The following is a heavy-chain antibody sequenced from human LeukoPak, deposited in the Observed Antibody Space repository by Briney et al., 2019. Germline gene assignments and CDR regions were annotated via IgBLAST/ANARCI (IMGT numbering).Heavy chain of an antibody. D-gene: IGHD3-10*01. V-gene: IGHV4-31*03. J-gene: IGHJ1*01. CDR3: ARGAGSSQIGYFQR. CDR1: GGSISSGGYY. Sequence: PSETLSLTCTVSGGSISSGGYYWSWIRQHPGKGLEWIGYIYYSGSTYYNPSLKSRVTISVDTSKNQFSLKLSSVTAADTAVYYCARGAGSSQIGYFQRWGQGTLVTVSS. CDR2: IYYSGST.